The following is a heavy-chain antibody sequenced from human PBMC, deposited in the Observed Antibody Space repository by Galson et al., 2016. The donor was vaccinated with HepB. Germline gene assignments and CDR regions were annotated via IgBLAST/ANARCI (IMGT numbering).Heavy chain of an antibody. CDR1: GFSFRFYA. CDR2: ISGRGDET. D-gene: IGHD1-1*01. Sequence: SLRLSCAVSGFSFRFYAMTWVRQAPGKGLKWVXAISGRGDETFYADSVKGRFTISRDKSKNTLYLHMNSLKVDDTAIYYCAKENNWVGGPNVEAWGQGAQVTVSS. J-gene: IGHJ5*02. CDR3: AKENNWVGGPNVEA. V-gene: IGHV3-23*01.